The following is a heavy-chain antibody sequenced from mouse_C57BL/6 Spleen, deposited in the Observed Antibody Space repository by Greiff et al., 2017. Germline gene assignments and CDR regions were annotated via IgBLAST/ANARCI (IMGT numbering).Heavy chain of an antibody. Sequence: EVMLVESGGGLVQPGGSMKLSCAASGFTFSDAWMDWVRQSPEKGLEWVAEIRNKANNHATYYAESVKGRFTISRDDSKSSVYLQMNSLRAEDTGIYYCTRLDGYYFYFDDWGQGTTLTVSS. CDR2: IRNKANNHAT. V-gene: IGHV6-6*01. CDR3: TRLDGYYFYFDD. J-gene: IGHJ2*01. CDR1: GFTFSDAW. D-gene: IGHD2-3*01.